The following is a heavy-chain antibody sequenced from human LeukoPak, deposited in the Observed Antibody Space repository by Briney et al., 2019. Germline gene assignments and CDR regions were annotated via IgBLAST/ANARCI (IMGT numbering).Heavy chain of an antibody. Sequence: GGSLRLSCAASGFTFSSYAMHWVRQAPGKGLEWVAVISYDGSNKYYADSVKGRFTISRDNSKNTLYLQMNSLRAEDTAVYYCARDGQWLEYFDYWGQGTLVTVSS. CDR1: GFTFSSYA. J-gene: IGHJ4*02. CDR3: ARDGQWLEYFDY. D-gene: IGHD6-19*01. CDR2: ISYDGSNK. V-gene: IGHV3-30-3*01.